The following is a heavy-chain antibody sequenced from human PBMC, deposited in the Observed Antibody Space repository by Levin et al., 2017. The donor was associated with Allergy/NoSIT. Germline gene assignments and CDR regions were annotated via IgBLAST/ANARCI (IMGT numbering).Heavy chain of an antibody. CDR2: ISGSGVST. D-gene: IGHD5-12*01. CDR1: GFTFSAYP. J-gene: IGHJ2*01. Sequence: GESLKISCVASGFTFSAYPMSWVRRAPGKGLEWVSSISGSGVSTDYAGSVKGRFTISRDNSKNTLYLQMNSLRAEDTAVYSCARDPTGGYSGYEFRYFDRWGRGTLVTVSS. V-gene: IGHV3-23*01. CDR3: ARDPTGGYSGYEFRYFDR.